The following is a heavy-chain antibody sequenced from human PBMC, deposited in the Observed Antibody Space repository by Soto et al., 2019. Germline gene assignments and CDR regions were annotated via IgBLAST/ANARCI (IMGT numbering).Heavy chain of an antibody. Sequence: PSETLSLTCTVSGGSISSSSYYWGWIRQPPGKGLEWIGSIYYSGSTYYNPSLKSRVTISVDTSKNQFSLKLSSVTAADTAVYYCARTTNWNYGNWFDPWGQGTLVTVSS. CDR1: GGSISSSSYY. CDR2: IYYSGST. J-gene: IGHJ5*02. CDR3: ARTTNWNYGNWFDP. D-gene: IGHD1-7*01. V-gene: IGHV4-39*01.